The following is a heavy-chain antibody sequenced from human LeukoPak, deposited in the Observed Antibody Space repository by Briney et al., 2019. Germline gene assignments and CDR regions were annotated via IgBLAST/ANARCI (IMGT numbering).Heavy chain of an antibody. CDR1: GGSISSGGYY. D-gene: IGHD3-9*01. V-gene: IGHV4-31*03. Sequence: PSQTLSLTCTVSGGSISSGGYYWSWIRQHPGKGLEWIGHIYYSGSTYYNPSLKSRVTISVDTSKNQFSLKLSSVTAADTAVYYCAREYYDILTGEFAFDIWGQGTMVTVSS. CDR2: IYYSGST. J-gene: IGHJ3*02. CDR3: AREYYDILTGEFAFDI.